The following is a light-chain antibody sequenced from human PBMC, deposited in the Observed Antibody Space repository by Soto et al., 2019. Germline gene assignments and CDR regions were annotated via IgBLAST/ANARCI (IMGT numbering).Light chain of an antibody. CDR1: SSNIGDNS. CDR3: ATWDSSLSAGV. Sequence: QSVLTQPPSMSAAPGQMVAISCSGTSSNIGDNSVSWYQHFPGTAPKVLIYDNNRRPSGIPDRFSGSKSGTSATLTIIGLQTGDEADYYGATWDSSLSAGVFGGGTKLTVL. CDR2: DNN. V-gene: IGLV1-51*01. J-gene: IGLJ3*02.